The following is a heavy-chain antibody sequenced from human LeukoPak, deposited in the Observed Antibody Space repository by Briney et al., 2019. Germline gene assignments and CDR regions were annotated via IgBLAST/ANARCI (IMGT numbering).Heavy chain of an antibody. Sequence: SETLSLTCTVSGGSISSGDYYWSWIRQPPGKGLEWIGYIYYSGSTYYNPSLKSRVTISVDTFKNQFSLKLSSVTAADTAVYYCARDTRGMVRGANDAFDIWGQGTTVTVSS. CDR3: ARDTRGMVRGANDAFDI. CDR2: IYYSGST. J-gene: IGHJ3*02. CDR1: GGSISSGDYY. D-gene: IGHD3-10*01. V-gene: IGHV4-30-4*01.